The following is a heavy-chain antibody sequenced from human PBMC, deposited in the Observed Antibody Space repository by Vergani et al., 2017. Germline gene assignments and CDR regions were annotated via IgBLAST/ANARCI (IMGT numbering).Heavy chain of an antibody. V-gene: IGHV3-9*01. CDR1: GITFWKFG. CDR2: ISWNSGAV. CDR3: ARDSPMGSD. J-gene: IGHJ4*03. Sequence: EVDLVESGGGLAQPGGSLRLSCEASGITFWKFGMHWVRQGPGKGLEWVSGISWNSGAVDYADSVRGRFTISRDNTRKSLYLQMDSLRGADTAVYYCARDSPMGSDWGQGTLVTVSS. D-gene: IGHD3-10*01.